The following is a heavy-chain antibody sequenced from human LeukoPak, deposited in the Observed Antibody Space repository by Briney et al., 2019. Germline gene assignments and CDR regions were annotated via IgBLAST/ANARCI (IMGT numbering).Heavy chain of an antibody. V-gene: IGHV3-23*01. D-gene: IGHD4-11*01. CDR1: GFTFSSFA. CDR2: ISGSGSST. J-gene: IGHJ4*02. CDR3: AKLHATSVTTSDDY. Sequence: PGGSLRLSCAASGFTFSSFAMSWVRQAPGEGLEWVSSISGSGSSTYYADSVKGRFTISRDNSKNTLYLQMSSLRAEDAAVYYCAKLHATSVTTSDDYWGQGTLVTVSS.